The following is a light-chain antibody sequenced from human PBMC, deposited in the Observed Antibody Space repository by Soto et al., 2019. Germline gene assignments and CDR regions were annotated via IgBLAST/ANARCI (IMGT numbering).Light chain of an antibody. CDR3: QQYNRWPLT. J-gene: IGKJ4*01. CDR1: QSVSSN. CDR2: AAS. Sequence: IVMTQSPATLSVSPGERATLSCRASQSVSSNLAWYQQKPGQAPRLLIYAASTRATGIPARFRGSGSGTEFTLTISSLQSEDFAVYYCQQYNRWPLTFGGGTKVDIK. V-gene: IGKV3-15*01.